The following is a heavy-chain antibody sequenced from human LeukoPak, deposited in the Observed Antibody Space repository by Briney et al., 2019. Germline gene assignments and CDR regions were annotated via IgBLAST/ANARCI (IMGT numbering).Heavy chain of an antibody. V-gene: IGHV3-23*01. CDR1: GFTFSSYA. D-gene: IGHD3-22*01. Sequence: PGGSLRLSCAASGFTFSSYAMSWVRQAPGKGLEWVSAISGSGGSTYYADSVKGRFTISRDNSKNTLYLQMNSLRAEDTAVYYCAKDPIMGYYYDSSGYSWGQGTLVTVSS. CDR3: AKDPIMGYYYDSSGYS. J-gene: IGHJ4*02. CDR2: ISGSGGST.